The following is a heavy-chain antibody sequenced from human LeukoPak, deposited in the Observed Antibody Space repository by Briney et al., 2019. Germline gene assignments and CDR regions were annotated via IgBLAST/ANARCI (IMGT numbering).Heavy chain of an antibody. V-gene: IGHV3-30*02. CDR2: IRYDGSNR. D-gene: IGHD4-11*01. CDR1: GFTFRNYG. CDR3: AKAGDYSGNWFDP. Sequence: GSLILSCAASGFTFRNYGMHWVRQAPGKGLEWVAFIRYDGSNRYYADSVKGRFTISRDNSRDTLYLQMNSLRAEDTAVYYCAKAGDYSGNWFDPWGQGTLVTVSS. J-gene: IGHJ5*02.